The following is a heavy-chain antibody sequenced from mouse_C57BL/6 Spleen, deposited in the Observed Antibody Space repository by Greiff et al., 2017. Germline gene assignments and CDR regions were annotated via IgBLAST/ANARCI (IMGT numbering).Heavy chain of an antibody. D-gene: IGHD2-5*01. CDR2: ISGGGGNT. J-gene: IGHJ3*01. V-gene: IGHV5-9*01. Sequence: EVKLVESGGGLVKPGGSLKLSCAASGFTFSSYTMSWVRQTPEKRLEWVATISGGGGNTYYPDSVKGRFTISRDNAKNTLYLQMSILRSEDTALYYCARLYSNVAYWGQGTLVTVSA. CDR3: ARLYSNVAY. CDR1: GFTFSSYT.